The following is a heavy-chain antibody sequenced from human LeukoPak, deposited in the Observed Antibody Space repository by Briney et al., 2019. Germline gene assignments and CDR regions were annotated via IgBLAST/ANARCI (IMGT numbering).Heavy chain of an antibody. CDR1: GGTFSSYA. CDR2: IIPIFGTA. J-gene: IGHJ4*02. V-gene: IGHV1-69*05. CDR3: ARREKANTQYGSFDY. D-gene: IGHD5-24*01. Sequence: SVKVSCKASGGTFSSYAISWVRQAPGQGLEWMGRIIPIFGTANYAQKFQGRVTITTDESTSTAYMELSSLRSEDTAVYYCARREKANTQYGSFDYWGQGTLVTVSS.